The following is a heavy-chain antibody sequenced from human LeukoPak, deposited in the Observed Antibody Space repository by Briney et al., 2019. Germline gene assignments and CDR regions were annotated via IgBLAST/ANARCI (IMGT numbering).Heavy chain of an antibody. Sequence: SETLSLTCTVSGGSISSYYWSWIRQPPGKGLEWIGYIYYSGSTNYNPSLKSRVTISVDTSKNQFSLKLSSVTAADTAVYYCARHQGLIAARPGYFDYWGQGTLVTVSS. CDR2: IYYSGST. CDR1: GGSISSYY. J-gene: IGHJ4*02. V-gene: IGHV4-59*08. D-gene: IGHD6-6*01. CDR3: ARHQGLIAARPGYFDY.